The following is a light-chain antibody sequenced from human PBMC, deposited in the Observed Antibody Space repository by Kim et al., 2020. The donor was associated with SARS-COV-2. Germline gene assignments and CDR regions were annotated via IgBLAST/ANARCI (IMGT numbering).Light chain of an antibody. CDR1: SGHSSYA. V-gene: IGLV4-69*01. CDR3: QTWGTGTNWV. CDR2: LNSDGSH. Sequence: SVKLTGTLSSGHSSYAIARHQQQPEKGPRYLMKLNSDGSHSKGDGIPDRFSGSSSGAERYLTISSLQSEDEADYYCQTWGTGTNWVFGGGTQLTVL. J-gene: IGLJ3*02.